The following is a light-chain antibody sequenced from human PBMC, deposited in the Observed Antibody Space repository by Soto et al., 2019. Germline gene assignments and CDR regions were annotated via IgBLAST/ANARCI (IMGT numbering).Light chain of an antibody. CDR2: EVS. Sequence: QSALTQPASVSGSPGQPITISCTGTSSDIGDYNYVSWYQQHPGKAPKLMIYEVSNRPSGVSNRFSGSKSGNTASLTISGLQAEDEGDYYCSSYTTSTSFILFGGGTKVTVL. V-gene: IGLV2-14*01. J-gene: IGLJ2*01. CDR3: SSYTTSTSFIL. CDR1: SSDIGDYNY.